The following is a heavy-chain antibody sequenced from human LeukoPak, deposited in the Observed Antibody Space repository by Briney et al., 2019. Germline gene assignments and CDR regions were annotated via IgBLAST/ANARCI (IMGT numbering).Heavy chain of an antibody. Sequence: SETLSLTCTVSGGSISSSYWSWIRQPPGKGLEWIGYISYSGCTNCNPSLRSRVTISVDTSKNQFSLKLTSVTAADTAVYYCARGRSGGLVTLDYWGQGTLVTVSS. D-gene: IGHD2-21*02. CDR2: ISYSGCT. CDR1: GGSISSSY. J-gene: IGHJ4*02. CDR3: ARGRSGGLVTLDY. V-gene: IGHV4-59*01.